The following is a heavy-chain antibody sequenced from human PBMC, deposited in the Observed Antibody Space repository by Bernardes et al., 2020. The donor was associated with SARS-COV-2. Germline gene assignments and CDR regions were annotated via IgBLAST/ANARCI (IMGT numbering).Heavy chain of an antibody. CDR1: GFTFDDYG. D-gene: IGHD5-18*01. CDR3: VRGYFYGPFDY. Sequence: GGSLRLSRAASGFTFDDYGMSWVRQAPGKGLEWVSGIKRNGGSTGYVDSVKGRFTISRDNAKNSLYLQVNSLRAEDTALYYCVRGYFYGPFDYWGQGILVTVSS. CDR2: IKRNGGST. V-gene: IGHV3-20*04. J-gene: IGHJ4*02.